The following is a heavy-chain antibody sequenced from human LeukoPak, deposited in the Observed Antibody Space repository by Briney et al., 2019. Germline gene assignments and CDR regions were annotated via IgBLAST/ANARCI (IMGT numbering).Heavy chain of an antibody. CDR1: GYTLPRYD. D-gene: IGHD1-14*01. CDR2: MKPNSGNT. V-gene: IGHV1-8*03. CDR3: ARGYGLRYVRGKTTKVLPTFLDY. J-gene: IGHJ4*02. Sequence: GGPVEVSCKGSGYTLPRYDIKRVGQAPGQGAEWIGWMKPNSGNTGYAQKFQGRVTITRNTSISTAYMELSSLRSEDTAVYYCARGYGLRYVRGKTTKVLPTFLDYWGQGTLVTVSS.